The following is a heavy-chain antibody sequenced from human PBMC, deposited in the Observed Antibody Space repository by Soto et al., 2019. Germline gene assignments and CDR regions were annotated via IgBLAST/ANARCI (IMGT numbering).Heavy chain of an antibody. D-gene: IGHD6-19*01. Sequence: QVQLLQSGAEVKKPGSSVRVSCEASGGTFRTYASSWVRQAAGQELEWMGEIIPIFGTVNYAQKLQGRVTITADESTTTVYMDLRSLRSEDTAVYYCAKGAVAGTPTSYYYYGMDVLGQGTTVTVSS. J-gene: IGHJ6*02. CDR3: AKGAVAGTPTSYYYYGMDV. CDR2: IIPIFGTV. V-gene: IGHV1-69*12. CDR1: GGTFRTYA.